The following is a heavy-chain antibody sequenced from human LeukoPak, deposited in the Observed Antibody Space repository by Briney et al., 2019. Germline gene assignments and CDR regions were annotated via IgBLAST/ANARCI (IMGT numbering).Heavy chain of an antibody. CDR3: ARMTEAFDY. CDR1: GGSISSYY. J-gene: IGHJ4*02. Sequence: SETLSLTCTVSGGSISSYYWSWIRQPPGKGLEWIGYIYYSGSTNHNPSLKSRVTISVDTSKNQFSLKLSSVTAADTAVYYCARMTEAFDYWGQGTLVTVSS. CDR2: IYYSGST. V-gene: IGHV4-59*08.